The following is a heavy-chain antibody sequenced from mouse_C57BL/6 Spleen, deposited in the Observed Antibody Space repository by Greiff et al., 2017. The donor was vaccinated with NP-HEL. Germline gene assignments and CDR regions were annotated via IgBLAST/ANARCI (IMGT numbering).Heavy chain of an antibody. CDR3: ARYSSYYFDY. Sequence: QVQLQQSGPELVKPGASVKISCKASGYTFSSSWMNWVKQRPGKGLEWIGRIYPGDGDTNYNGKFKGKATLTADKSSITAYMQLSSLTSEDSAVYFCARYSSYYFDYWGQGTTLTVSS. CDR1: GYTFSSSW. J-gene: IGHJ2*01. CDR2: IYPGDGDT. V-gene: IGHV1-82*01. D-gene: IGHD1-1*01.